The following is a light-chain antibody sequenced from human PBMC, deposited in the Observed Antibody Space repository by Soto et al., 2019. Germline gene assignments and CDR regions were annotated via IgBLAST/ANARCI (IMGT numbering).Light chain of an antibody. CDR1: SSNIGAGYH. Sequence: QSVLAQPPSVSGAPGQMVTISCTGSSSNIGAGYHVHWYQQLPGTAPKLLIFGISNRPSGVPDRFSGSKSGTSASLAITGFQAEDEADDYCQSCDSSHSGSYVFGTGTKLTVL. CDR3: QSCDSSHSGSYV. V-gene: IGLV1-40*01. CDR2: GIS. J-gene: IGLJ1*01.